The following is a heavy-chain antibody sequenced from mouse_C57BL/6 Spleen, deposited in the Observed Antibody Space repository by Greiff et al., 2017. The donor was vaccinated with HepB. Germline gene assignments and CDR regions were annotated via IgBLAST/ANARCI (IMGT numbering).Heavy chain of an antibody. CDR1: GYTFTDYE. CDR3: KRVWDIAY. D-gene: IGHD4-1*01. Sequence: VQGVESGAELVRPGASVTLSCKASGYTFTDYEMHWVKQTPVHGLEWIGAIDPETGGTAYNQKFKGKAILTADKSSSTAYMELRSLTSEDSAVYYCKRVWDIAYWGQGTLVTVSA. J-gene: IGHJ3*01. V-gene: IGHV1-15*01. CDR2: IDPETGGT.